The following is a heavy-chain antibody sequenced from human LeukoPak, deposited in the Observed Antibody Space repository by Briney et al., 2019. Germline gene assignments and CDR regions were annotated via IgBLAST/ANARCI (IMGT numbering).Heavy chain of an antibody. CDR3: APQTMILVL. J-gene: IGHJ4*02. CDR2: IKEDGSMT. CDR1: IPFLCKRP. Sequence: HPGQSLTPACVLSIPFLCKRPEGLPLQAPGQGLEWVANIKEDGSMTDYVDSVKGRFTISRDNAKNSVFLQMNRLRAEDTAVYYCAPQTMILVLGGQGTLVSVSS. D-gene: IGHD3-22*01. V-gene: IGHV3-7*01.